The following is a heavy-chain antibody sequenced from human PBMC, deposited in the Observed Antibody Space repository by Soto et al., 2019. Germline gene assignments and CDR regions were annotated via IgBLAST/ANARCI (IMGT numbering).Heavy chain of an antibody. CDR2: INHSGST. CDR1: GGSFSGYY. J-gene: IGHJ4*02. D-gene: IGHD2-15*01. Sequence: SETLSLTCAVYGGSFSGYYWSWIRQPPGKGLEWIGDINHSGSTNYNPSLKSRVTISVDTSKNQFSLKLSSVTAADTAVYYCVARDYCSGGSCVVDYWGQGTLVTVSS. V-gene: IGHV4-34*01. CDR3: VARDYCSGGSCVVDY.